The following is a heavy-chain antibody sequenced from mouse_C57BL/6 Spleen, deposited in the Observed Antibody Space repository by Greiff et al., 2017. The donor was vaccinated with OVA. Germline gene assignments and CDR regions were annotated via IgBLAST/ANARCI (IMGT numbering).Heavy chain of an antibody. Sequence: VQLQQSGPELVKPGASVKISCKASGYAFSSSWMNWVKQRPGKGLEWIGRIYPGDGDTNYNGKFKGKATLTADKSSSTAYMQLSSLTSEDSAVYFCARSDGNLYYYAMDYWGQGTSVTVSS. V-gene: IGHV1-82*01. CDR1: GYAFSSSW. J-gene: IGHJ4*01. CDR2: IYPGDGDT. CDR3: ARSDGNLYYYAMDY. D-gene: IGHD2-1*01.